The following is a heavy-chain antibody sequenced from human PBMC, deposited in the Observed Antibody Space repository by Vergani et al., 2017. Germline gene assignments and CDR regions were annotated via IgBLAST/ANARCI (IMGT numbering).Heavy chain of an antibody. D-gene: IGHD3-16*01. Sequence: EVQLQESGGGLVKPGGSLRVSCAASGFSFSTYSINWVRQAPGKGLEWVSSISGRSNYIYYADSLKGRFTISRDNSKNTLFLEMNSLRTEDTATYFCAKGLGITLTAVWGGLDSWGPGTVVLVSS. CDR1: GFSFSTYS. CDR2: ISGRSNYI. J-gene: IGHJ4*02. V-gene: IGHV3-21*04. CDR3: AKGLGITLTAVWGGLDS.